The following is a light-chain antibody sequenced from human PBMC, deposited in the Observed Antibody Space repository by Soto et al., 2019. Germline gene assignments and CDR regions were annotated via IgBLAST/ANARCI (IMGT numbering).Light chain of an antibody. V-gene: IGKV1-39*01. Sequence: DIQMTQSPSSLSASVGDRVTITCRASQSISSYLDWYQQKPGKAPKLLIEAASSLQSGVSSRFSGSGSGTDFTLTISSLQPEDFATYYCQQSYSTPLTFGRGTKGDIK. CDR3: QQSYSTPLT. J-gene: IGKJ4*01. CDR2: AAS. CDR1: QSISSY.